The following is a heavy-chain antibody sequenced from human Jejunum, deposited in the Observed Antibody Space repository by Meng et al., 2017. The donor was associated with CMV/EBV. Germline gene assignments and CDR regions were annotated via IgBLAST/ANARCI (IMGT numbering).Heavy chain of an antibody. Sequence: QLPLQESRPGLVKPSETLSLICTVSGGSINNYYWNWTRQSAGKGLEWIGRIYTSGSTNYNPSLQSRVTMSVDTSKNQFSLKLTSVTATDTAVYYCARGYSSDWYDYWGQGALVTVSS. CDR2: IYTSGST. CDR3: ARGYSSDWYDY. V-gene: IGHV4-4*07. J-gene: IGHJ4*02. D-gene: IGHD6-19*01. CDR1: GGSINNYY.